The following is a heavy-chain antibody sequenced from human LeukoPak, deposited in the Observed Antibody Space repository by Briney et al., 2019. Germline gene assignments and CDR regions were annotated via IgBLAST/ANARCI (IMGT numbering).Heavy chain of an antibody. CDR2: IKLDGSEK. Sequence: PGGSLRLSCAASGFIFSNYWLTWVRLAPGKGPEWVANIKLDGSEKYYVDSVKGRFTISRDDAYNSLSLQMNSLRAEDSAVYYCARVDMRHYFFDLWGQGTLVTVSS. J-gene: IGHJ4*02. V-gene: IGHV3-7*01. D-gene: IGHD3/OR15-3a*01. CDR1: GFIFSNYW. CDR3: ARVDMRHYFFDL.